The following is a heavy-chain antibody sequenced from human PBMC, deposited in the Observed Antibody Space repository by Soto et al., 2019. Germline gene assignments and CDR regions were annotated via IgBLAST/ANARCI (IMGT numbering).Heavy chain of an antibody. CDR3: ARYCSSTSCYSADADP. CDR2: ISAYNGNT. V-gene: IGHV1-18*04. CDR1: GYTFTSYG. Sequence: ASVKVSCKASGYTFTSYGISWVRQAPGQGLEWMGWISAYNGNTNYAQKLQGRVTMTTDTSTSTAYMELRSLRSDDTAVYYCARYCSSTSCYSADADPWGPGTLVTVSS. D-gene: IGHD2-2*02. J-gene: IGHJ5*02.